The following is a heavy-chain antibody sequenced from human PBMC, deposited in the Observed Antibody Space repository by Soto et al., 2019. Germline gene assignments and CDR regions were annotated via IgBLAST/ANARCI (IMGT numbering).Heavy chain of an antibody. D-gene: IGHD2-15*01. CDR2: INPSGGST. V-gene: IGHV1-46*03. Sequence: GASVKVSCKASGYTFTSYYMHWVRQAPGKGLEWMGIINPSGGSTSYAQKFQGRVAMTRDTSTSTVYMELSSLRSEDTAVYYCARDQNIVVVVAANAFDIWGQGPMVTVSS. CDR3: ARDQNIVVVVAANAFDI. J-gene: IGHJ3*02. CDR1: GYTFTSYY.